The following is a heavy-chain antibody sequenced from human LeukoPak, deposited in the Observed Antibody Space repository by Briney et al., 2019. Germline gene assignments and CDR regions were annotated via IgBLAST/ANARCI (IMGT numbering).Heavy chain of an antibody. V-gene: IGHV4-59*01. CDR2: IYYSGST. J-gene: IGHJ4*02. CDR1: GGSISSYY. Sequence: SETLSLTCTVSGGSISSYYWSWIRQPPGKGLEWIGYIYYSGSTNHNPSLKSRVTISVDTSKNQFSLKLSSVTAADTAVYYCARSPSAMVKFFDYWGQGTLVTVSS. D-gene: IGHD5-18*01. CDR3: ARSPSAMVKFFDY.